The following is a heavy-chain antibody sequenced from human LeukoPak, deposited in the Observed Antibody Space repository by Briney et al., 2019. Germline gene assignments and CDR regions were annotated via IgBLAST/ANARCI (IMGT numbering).Heavy chain of an antibody. CDR1: GGSISSGGYY. V-gene: IGHV4-31*03. CDR2: IYYSGST. D-gene: IGHD3-16*02. CDR3: ASQRGFYDYVWGSYRPSYYFDY. J-gene: IGHJ4*02. Sequence: SQTLSLTCTVSGGSISSGGYYWSWIRQHPGKGLEWIGYIYYSGSTYYNPSLKSRVTISVDTSKNQFCLKLSSVTAADTAVYYCASQRGFYDYVWGSYRPSYYFDYWGQGTLVTVSS.